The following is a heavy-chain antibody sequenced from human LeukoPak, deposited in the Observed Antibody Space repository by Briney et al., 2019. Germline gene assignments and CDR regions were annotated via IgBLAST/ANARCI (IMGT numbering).Heavy chain of an antibody. CDR3: ARGRDKTYYDFWSGYYPYFDY. D-gene: IGHD3-3*01. V-gene: IGHV5-51*01. CDR2: IYPGDSDT. CDR1: GYSFTSYW. Sequence: GESLKISCKGSGYSFTSYWIGWVRQMPGKGLERMGIIYPGDSDTRYSPSFQGQATISADKSISTAYLQWSSLKASDTAMYYCARGRDKTYYDFWSGYYPYFDYWGQGTLVTVSS. J-gene: IGHJ4*02.